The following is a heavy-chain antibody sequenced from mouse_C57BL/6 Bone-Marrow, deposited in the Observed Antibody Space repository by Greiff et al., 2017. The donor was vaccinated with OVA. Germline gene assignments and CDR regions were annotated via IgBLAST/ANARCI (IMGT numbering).Heavy chain of an antibody. V-gene: IGHV2-9-1*01. CDR2: IWTGGGT. CDR1: GFSLTSYA. D-gene: IGHD1-1*01. CDR3: ARITTVVATPYWYFDV. Sequence: QVQLKESGPGLVAPSQSLSITCTVSGFSLTSYAISWVRQPPGKGLEWLGVIWTGGGTNYNSALKSRLSISKDNSKSQVFLKMNSLQTDDTARYYCARITTVVATPYWYFDVWGTGTTVTVSS. J-gene: IGHJ1*03.